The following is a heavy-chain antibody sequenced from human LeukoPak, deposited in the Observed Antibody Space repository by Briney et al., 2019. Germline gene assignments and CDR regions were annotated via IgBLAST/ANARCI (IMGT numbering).Heavy chain of an antibody. Sequence: GESLKISCKGSGYSFSSYWIGWVRQMPGKGLECMGIIYPGDSATEYSPSFQGQVTISADKSISTAYLQWSSLKASDTAMYYCARLCPTVTTQGVSYYYYEMDVWGQGTTVTVSS. CDR3: ARLCPTVTTQGVSYYYYEMDV. J-gene: IGHJ6*02. CDR2: IYPGDSAT. D-gene: IGHD4-11*01. V-gene: IGHV5-51*01. CDR1: GYSFSSYW.